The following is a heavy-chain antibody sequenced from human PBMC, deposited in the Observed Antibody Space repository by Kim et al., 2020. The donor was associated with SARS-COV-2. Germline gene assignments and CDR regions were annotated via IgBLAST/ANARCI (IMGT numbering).Heavy chain of an antibody. CDR3: ARHGGSTVTTHYYSGMDV. CDR1: GYSFTSYW. V-gene: IGHV5-51*01. J-gene: IGHJ6*02. D-gene: IGHD4-17*01. Sequence: GESLKISCKGSGYSFTSYWIGWVRQMPGKGLEWMGIIYPGDSDTRYSPSFQGQVTISADKSISTAYLQWSSLKASDTAMYYCARHGGSTVTTHYYSGMDVWGQGTTVTVSS. CDR2: IYPGDSDT.